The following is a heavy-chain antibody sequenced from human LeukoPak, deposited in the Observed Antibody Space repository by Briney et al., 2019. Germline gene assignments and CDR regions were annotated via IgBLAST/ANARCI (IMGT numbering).Heavy chain of an antibody. Sequence: GGSLRLSCAVSGFTFSSHGMHWVRQAPGKGLEWVAVISNDGSNKYYADSVKGRFTISRDNSKNTFYLQMNSLRAEDTAVYYCTKGNRIAVAGSNLRFDYWGQGTLVTVSS. CDR2: ISNDGSNK. D-gene: IGHD6-19*01. J-gene: IGHJ4*02. CDR1: GFTFSSHG. CDR3: TKGNRIAVAGSNLRFDY. V-gene: IGHV3-30*18.